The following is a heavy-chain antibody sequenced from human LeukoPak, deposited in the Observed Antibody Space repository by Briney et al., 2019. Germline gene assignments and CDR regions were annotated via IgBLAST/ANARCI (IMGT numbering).Heavy chain of an antibody. V-gene: IGHV4-31*03. D-gene: IGHD1-7*01. CDR1: GGSISSGGYY. Sequence: SETLSLTCTVSGGSISSGGYYWSWIRQHPGKGLEWIGYIYYSGSTYYNPSLKSRVTISVDTSKNQFSLKLSSVTAADTAVYYCARDSPSITETLYWYFDLWGRGTLVTVSS. CDR2: IYYSGST. CDR3: ARDSPSITETLYWYFDL. J-gene: IGHJ2*01.